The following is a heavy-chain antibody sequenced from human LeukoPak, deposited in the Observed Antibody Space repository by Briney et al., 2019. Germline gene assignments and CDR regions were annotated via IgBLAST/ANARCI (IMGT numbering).Heavy chain of an antibody. CDR2: ISSTSGSTK. Sequence: GGSLRLSCAASGFTFSDYYMTWIRQTPGKGLEWVSYISSTSGSTKNYADSVKGRFTISRDNAKNSLYLQMNSLRAEDTAVYYCATVYIVAAGTPDSWGQGTLVTVSS. CDR3: ATVYIVAAGTPDS. V-gene: IGHV3-11*01. J-gene: IGHJ4*02. D-gene: IGHD6-13*01. CDR1: GFTFSDYY.